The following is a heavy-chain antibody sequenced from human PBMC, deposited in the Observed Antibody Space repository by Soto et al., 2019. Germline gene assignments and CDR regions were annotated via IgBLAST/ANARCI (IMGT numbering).Heavy chain of an antibody. Sequence: GGSLRLSCAASGFRINTYAMSWVRQAPGKGLEWVSGITESGTGIYYANSVKGRFTTSRDTSKNTLYLQMYSLRAEDTATYYCAKDRGFQMVNAIQPTAADDVWGQGTRVTVSS. CDR2: ITESGTGI. J-gene: IGHJ3*01. CDR1: GFRINTYA. CDR3: AKDRGFQMVNAIQPTAADDV. V-gene: IGHV3-23*01. D-gene: IGHD2-8*01.